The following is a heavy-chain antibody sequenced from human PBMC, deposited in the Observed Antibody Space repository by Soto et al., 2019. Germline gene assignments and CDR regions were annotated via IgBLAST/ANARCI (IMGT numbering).Heavy chain of an antibody. Sequence: SVKVSCKASGGTFSSYAISWVRQAPGQGLEWMGGIIPIFGTANYAQKFQGRVTITADKSTSTAYMELSSLRSEDTAVYYCARGDIDSSGYFNWFDPWGQGTLVTVSS. CDR1: GGTFSSYA. CDR3: ARGDIDSSGYFNWFDP. V-gene: IGHV1-69*06. J-gene: IGHJ5*02. CDR2: IIPIFGTA. D-gene: IGHD3-22*01.